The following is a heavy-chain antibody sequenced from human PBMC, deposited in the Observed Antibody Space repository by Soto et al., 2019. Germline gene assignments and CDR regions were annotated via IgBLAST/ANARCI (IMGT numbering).Heavy chain of an antibody. CDR2: ISWDGGST. Sequence: GGSLRLSCAASGFTFDDYTMHWVRQAPGKGLEWVSLISWDGGSTYYADSGKGRFTISRDNSKNSLYLQMNRLRTEDTALYYCAKDLAPDYYDSSQLRCGMDVWGQGTTVTVSS. CDR1: GFTFDDYT. D-gene: IGHD3-22*01. J-gene: IGHJ6*02. CDR3: AKDLAPDYYDSSQLRCGMDV. V-gene: IGHV3-43*01.